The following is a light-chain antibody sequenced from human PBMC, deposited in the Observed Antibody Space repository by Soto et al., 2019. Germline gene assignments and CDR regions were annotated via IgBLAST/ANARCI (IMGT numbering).Light chain of an antibody. V-gene: IGLV2-14*03. CDR1: SSDVGSYNY. Sequence: QSVLTQPASVSGSPGPSITILCTGTSSDVGSYNYVSWYQQHPGRAPKLMIYDVSSRPSGVSNPFSGSKSGSTASLTISGLQAEDEADYFCTSYTTSSTYVFGTGTKLTVL. CDR3: TSYTTSSTYV. J-gene: IGLJ1*01. CDR2: DVS.